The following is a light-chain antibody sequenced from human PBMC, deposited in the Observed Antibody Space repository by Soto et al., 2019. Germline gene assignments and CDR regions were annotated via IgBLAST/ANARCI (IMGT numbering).Light chain of an antibody. V-gene: IGKV3-20*01. J-gene: IGKJ3*01. Sequence: IVLMQSPGTLSLSPGEVATLSCRASQSVNNNYLAWYQQKPGQAPTVLIVDTFRRATGVPDRFSGSGSGTDFTLTSSRLEPEDFAVDYCQQYGSSQFTFGPGTKVNV. CDR1: QSVNNNY. CDR2: DTF. CDR3: QQYGSSQFT.